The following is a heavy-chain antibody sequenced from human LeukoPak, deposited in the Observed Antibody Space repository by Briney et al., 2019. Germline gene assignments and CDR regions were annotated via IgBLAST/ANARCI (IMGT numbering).Heavy chain of an antibody. V-gene: IGHV3-30*02. CDR3: AKGRYGGSYHPNHNWFDP. J-gene: IGHJ5*02. Sequence: GCSLRLSCAASGFTFTDYCLHWVRQAPGKGRGRVAFIRSDGNIKYYADSVNGRFTISRDNSKNTLYLQMNSLRAEDTALYYCAKGRYGGSYHPNHNWFDPWGQGTLVTVSS. CDR1: GFTFTDYC. CDR2: IRSDGNIK. D-gene: IGHD1-26*01.